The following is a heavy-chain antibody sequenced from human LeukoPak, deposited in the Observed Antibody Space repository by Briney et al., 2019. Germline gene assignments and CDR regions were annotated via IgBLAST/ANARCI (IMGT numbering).Heavy chain of an antibody. Sequence: SETLSLTCAVYGGSFSGYYWSWIRQPPGKGLEWIGEINHSGSTNYNPSHKSRVTISVDTSKNQFSLKLSSVTAADTAVYYCARALRLPYYYYYGMDVWGQGTTVTVSS. CDR3: ARALRLPYYYYYGMDV. V-gene: IGHV4-34*01. CDR2: INHSGST. CDR1: GGSFSGYY. J-gene: IGHJ6*02. D-gene: IGHD5-12*01.